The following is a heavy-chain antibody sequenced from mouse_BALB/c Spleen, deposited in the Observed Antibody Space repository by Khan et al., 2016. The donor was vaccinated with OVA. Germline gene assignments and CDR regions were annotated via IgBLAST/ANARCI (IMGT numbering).Heavy chain of an antibody. J-gene: IGHJ2*01. Sequence: EVQLQESGPELVKPGASVKISCKASGYSFTGYFMNWVMQSHGKSLEWIGRINPHIGETFYNQKFKGKATLTADESSSTAHMELRSLASEDSAVYYCARKNGSDFDYWGQGTTLTVSS. D-gene: IGHD1-1*01. V-gene: IGHV1-20*02. CDR1: GYSFTGYF. CDR3: ARKNGSDFDY. CDR2: INPHIGET.